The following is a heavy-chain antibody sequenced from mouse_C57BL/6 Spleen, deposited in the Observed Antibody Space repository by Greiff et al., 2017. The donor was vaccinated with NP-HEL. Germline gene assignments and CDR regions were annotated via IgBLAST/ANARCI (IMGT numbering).Heavy chain of an antibody. CDR2: ILPGSGST. CDR1: GYTFTGYW. D-gene: IGHD1-1*01. J-gene: IGHJ2*01. CDR3: ARTPPFITTVVGYFDY. V-gene: IGHV1-9*01. Sequence: VQLKQSGAELMKPGASVKLSCKATGYTFTGYWIEWVKQRPGHGLEWIGEILPGSGSTNYNEKFKGKATFTADTSSNTAYMQLSSLTTEDSAIYYCARTPPFITTVVGYFDYWGQGTTLTVSS.